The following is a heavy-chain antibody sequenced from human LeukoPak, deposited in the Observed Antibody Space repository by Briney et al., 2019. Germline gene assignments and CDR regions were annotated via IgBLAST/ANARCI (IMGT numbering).Heavy chain of an antibody. CDR1: GFTFSSYG. CDR2: ISYDGSNK. D-gene: IGHD3-3*01. Sequence: PGGSLRLSCAASGFTFSSYGMHWVRQAPGKGLEWVAVISYDGSNKYYADSVEGRFTISRDNSKNTLYLQMNSLRAEDTAVYYCAKNGALDFWSGYYDYWGQGTLVTVSS. CDR3: AKNGALDFWSGYYDY. J-gene: IGHJ4*02. V-gene: IGHV3-30*18.